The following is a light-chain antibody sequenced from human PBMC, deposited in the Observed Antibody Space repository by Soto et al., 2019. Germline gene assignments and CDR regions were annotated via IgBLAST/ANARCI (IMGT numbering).Light chain of an antibody. CDR1: QSVSSSF. J-gene: IGKJ1*01. CDR3: QQYGRSPWT. CDR2: AAS. Sequence: EIVLTQSPGTLSLSPGERATLSCRASQSVSSSFLVWYQQKPDQPPRLLIYAASRRATGIPDRFSGSGSGTDITLTISRLEPEDFAVYYCQQYGRSPWTFGQGTKVEIK. V-gene: IGKV3-20*01.